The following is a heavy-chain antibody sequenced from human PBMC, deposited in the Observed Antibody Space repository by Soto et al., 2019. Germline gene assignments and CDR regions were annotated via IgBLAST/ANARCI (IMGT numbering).Heavy chain of an antibody. Sequence: SQTLSLTCAISGDGVSSNSAAWNWIRQSPSRGLEWLGRTYYRSQWLNDYADSVKSRITIKPDTSKNQFSLELDSVTPEDTAVYYCAREKGYYHYSSGPSDYWGLGTLVTVSS. J-gene: IGHJ4*02. CDR1: GDGVSSNSAA. V-gene: IGHV6-1*01. CDR3: AREKGYYHYSSGPSDY. CDR2: TYYRSQWLN. D-gene: IGHD3-22*01.